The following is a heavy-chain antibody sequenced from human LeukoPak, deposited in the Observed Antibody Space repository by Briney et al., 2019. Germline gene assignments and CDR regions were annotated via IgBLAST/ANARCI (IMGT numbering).Heavy chain of an antibody. CDR1: EYSFTSYW. CDR2: IYPGDSDT. V-gene: IGHV5-51*01. CDR3: ARHGRTWFGELSTFDY. D-gene: IGHD3-10*01. Sequence: GESLKISCKGSEYSFTSYWIGWVRQMPGKGLEWMGIIYPGDSDTRYSPSFQGQVTISADKSISTAYLQWSSLKASDTAMYYCARHGRTWFGELSTFDYWGQGTLVTVSS. J-gene: IGHJ4*02.